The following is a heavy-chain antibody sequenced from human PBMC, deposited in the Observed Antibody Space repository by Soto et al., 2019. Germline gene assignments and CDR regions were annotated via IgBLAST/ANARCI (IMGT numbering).Heavy chain of an antibody. Sequence: LSLTCTVSGGSISSGGYYWSWIRQHPGKGLEWIGYIYYSGSTYYNPSLKSRVTISVDTSKNQFSLKLSSVTAADTAVYYCAREAKYCSGGSCYSPWFDPWGQGTLVTVSS. CDR1: GGSISSGGYY. D-gene: IGHD2-15*01. CDR2: IYYSGST. CDR3: AREAKYCSGGSCYSPWFDP. V-gene: IGHV4-31*03. J-gene: IGHJ5*02.